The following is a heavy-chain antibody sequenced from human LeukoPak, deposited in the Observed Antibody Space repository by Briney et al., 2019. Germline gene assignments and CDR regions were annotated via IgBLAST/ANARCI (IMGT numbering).Heavy chain of an antibody. V-gene: IGHV4-34*01. J-gene: IGHJ5*02. Sequence: PSETLSLTCAVCGGSFWGYYWSGMREPPGKGLEGIGEINHSGSTNYSPSLKSRVTISVDTSKNQFSLKLSSVTAADTAVYYCARIDYYDSSGYYYERGGWFDPWGQGTLVTVSS. CDR3: ARIDYYDSSGYYYERGGWFDP. CDR1: GGSFWGYY. D-gene: IGHD3-22*01. CDR2: INHSGST.